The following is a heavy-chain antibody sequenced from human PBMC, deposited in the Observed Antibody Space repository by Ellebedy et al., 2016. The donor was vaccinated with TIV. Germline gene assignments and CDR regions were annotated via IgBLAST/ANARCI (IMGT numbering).Heavy chain of an antibody. D-gene: IGHD6-6*01. Sequence: GSLRLSXTVSGGSISSSGYYWGWIRQPPGKGLEWIGTIYYSGSTYYNPSLKSRLTISVDTSKNQFSLKLSSVTAADTAVYYCANFRYSSSDYWGQGSLVTVSS. CDR1: GGSISSSGYY. J-gene: IGHJ4*02. CDR3: ANFRYSSSDY. CDR2: IYYSGST. V-gene: IGHV4-39*01.